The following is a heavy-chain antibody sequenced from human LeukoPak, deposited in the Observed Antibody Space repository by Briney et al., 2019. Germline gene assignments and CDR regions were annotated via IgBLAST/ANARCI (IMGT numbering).Heavy chain of an antibody. CDR2: ISSRGDST. CDR3: VKGPRPDITVAHTVEN. Sequence: PGGSMRLSCAASGFIFSNYAMSWVRQVPGRGLEWVSTISSRGDSTYVADSVKGRFTSSRDNSKNSLYLQMNTVRAEDTAAYYCVKGPRPDITVAHTVENWGQGTLVTVSS. V-gene: IGHV3-23*01. D-gene: IGHD6-19*01. CDR1: GFIFSNYA. J-gene: IGHJ4*02.